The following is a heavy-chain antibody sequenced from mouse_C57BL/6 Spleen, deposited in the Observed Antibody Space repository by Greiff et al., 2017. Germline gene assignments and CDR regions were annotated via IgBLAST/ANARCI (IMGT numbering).Heavy chain of an antibody. CDR2: IDPSDSYT. Sequence: QVQLQQPGAELVRPGTSVKLSCKASGYTFTSYWMHWVKQRPGQGLEWIGVIDPSDSYTNYNQKFKGKATLTVDTSSSTAYMQRSSLTSEDSAVYYCAPEGYGLLMDYWGQGTSVTVSS. J-gene: IGHJ4*01. CDR1: GYTFTSYW. V-gene: IGHV1-59*01. D-gene: IGHD2-10*02. CDR3: APEGYGLLMDY.